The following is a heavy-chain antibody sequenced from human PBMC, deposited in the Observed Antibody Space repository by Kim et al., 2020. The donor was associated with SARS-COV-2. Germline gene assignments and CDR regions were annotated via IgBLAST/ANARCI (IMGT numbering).Heavy chain of an antibody. J-gene: IGHJ4*02. CDR2: ITGSGGST. D-gene: IGHD2-21*02. CDR3: ASDVVVTYYFDY. CDR1: GFTFGSYA. V-gene: IGHV3-23*01. Sequence: GGSLRLSCAASGFTFGSYAMSWVRQAPGKGLEWVSSITGSGGSTYYADSVKGRFTISRDNSKNTLYLQMNTLRAEDTAVYYCASDVVVTYYFDYWGQGTLVTISS.